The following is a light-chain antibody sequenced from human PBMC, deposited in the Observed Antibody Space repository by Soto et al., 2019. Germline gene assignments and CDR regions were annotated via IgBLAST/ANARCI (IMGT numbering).Light chain of an antibody. V-gene: IGLV2-14*01. CDR3: SSYTSRSSLV. CDR2: EVS. J-gene: IGLJ3*02. Sequence: QSALTQPASVSGSPGQSITISCTGTSSDIGAYNYVSWYQQRPGKVPKLIIFEVSNRPSGVSDRFSGSKSGSTAYLTIAGLRPEDEADYYCSSYTSRSSLVFGGGTKLTVL. CDR1: SSDIGAYNY.